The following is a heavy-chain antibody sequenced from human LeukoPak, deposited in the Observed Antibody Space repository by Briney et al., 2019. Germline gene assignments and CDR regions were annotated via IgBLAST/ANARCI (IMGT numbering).Heavy chain of an antibody. D-gene: IGHD4-23*01. CDR3: ARAGGYPSDCGMDV. CDR2: ISYDGSNK. CDR1: GFIFSFYA. Sequence: GGSLRLSCAASGFIFSFYAMHWVRQAPGKGLEWVAVISYDGSNKYYADSVKGRFTISRDNSKNTLYLQMNSLRAEDTAVYYCARAGGYPSDCGMDVWGQGTTVTVSS. J-gene: IGHJ6*02. V-gene: IGHV3-30-3*01.